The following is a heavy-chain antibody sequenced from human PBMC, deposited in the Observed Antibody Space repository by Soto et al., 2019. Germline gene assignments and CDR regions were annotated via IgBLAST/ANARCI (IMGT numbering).Heavy chain of an antibody. CDR1: GGSFSGYY. CDR2: INHSGST. V-gene: IGHV4-34*01. J-gene: IGHJ6*03. D-gene: IGHD3-3*01. Sequence: SETLSLTCAVYGGSFSGYYLSWIRQPPGKGLEWIGEINHSGSTNYNPSLKSRVTISVDTSKNQFSLKLSSVTAADTAVYYCARTHPYYDFWSGPTYYYYYMDVWGKGTTVTVSS. CDR3: ARTHPYYDFWSGPTYYYYYMDV.